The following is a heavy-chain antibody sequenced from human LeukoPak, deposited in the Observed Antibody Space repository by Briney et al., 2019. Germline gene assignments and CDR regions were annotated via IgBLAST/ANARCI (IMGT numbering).Heavy chain of an antibody. CDR3: ARQGVAAAGNS. CDR1: GGSISSYY. Sequence: PSETLSLTCTVSGGSISSYYWSWIRQPPGKGLEWIGYIYYSGSTNYNPSLKSRVTISVDTSKNQFSLRLSSVTAADTAVYYCARQGVAAAGNSWGQGTLVTVSS. D-gene: IGHD6-13*01. CDR2: IYYSGST. J-gene: IGHJ4*02. V-gene: IGHV4-59*01.